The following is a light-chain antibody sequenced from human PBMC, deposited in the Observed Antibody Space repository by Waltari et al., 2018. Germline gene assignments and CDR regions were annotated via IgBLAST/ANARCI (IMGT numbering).Light chain of an antibody. CDR2: DVS. Sequence: QSALTQPPSVSGSPGQSITISCTGTSSDVGFYNYVSRYQQHPDKAPKLIIYDVSERPPAVSDRSAGSKSGTTASLTFSGLEAENESDYYCNSYTGSSSWVFGGGTKLAVL. CDR3: NSYTGSSSWV. CDR1: SSDVGFYNY. J-gene: IGLJ3*02. V-gene: IGLV2-14*01.